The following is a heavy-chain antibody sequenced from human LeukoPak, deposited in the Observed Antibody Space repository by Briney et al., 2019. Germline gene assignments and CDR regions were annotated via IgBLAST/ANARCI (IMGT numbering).Heavy chain of an antibody. CDR2: IYYSGST. CDR1: GGSIRGYY. Sequence: SETLSLTCAVSGGSIRGYYWSWIRQPPGKGLEWIGYIYYSGSTTYNPSLKSRVTISVDTSKDQLSLKLSSVTAADTAVYYCARSSRSGFPASWGQGTLVTVSS. D-gene: IGHD1-26*01. CDR3: ARSSRSGFPAS. V-gene: IGHV4-59*01. J-gene: IGHJ5*02.